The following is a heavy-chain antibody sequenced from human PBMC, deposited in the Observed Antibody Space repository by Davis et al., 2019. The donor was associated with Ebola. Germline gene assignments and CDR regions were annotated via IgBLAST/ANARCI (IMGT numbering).Heavy chain of an antibody. CDR3: AFYPAIGIAAAGIDY. D-gene: IGHD6-13*01. Sequence: AASVKVSCKASGGTFSSYAIIWVRQAPGQGLEWMGGIIPIFSTANYAQKFQGRVTITADESTSTAYMELSSLRSEDTAVYYCAFYPAIGIAAAGIDYWGQGTLVTVSS. CDR2: IIPIFSTA. CDR1: GGTFSSYA. J-gene: IGHJ4*02. V-gene: IGHV1-69*13.